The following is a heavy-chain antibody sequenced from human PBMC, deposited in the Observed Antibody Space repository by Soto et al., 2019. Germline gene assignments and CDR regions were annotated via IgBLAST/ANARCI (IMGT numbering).Heavy chain of an antibody. Sequence: QVHLVQSGAEVKKPGASVKVSCKASGYTFTSYGITWVRQAPGQGLEGMGWISAHNGNTDYAQKLQGRVIVTRDTPTSTAYMELRSLRSDDTAVYYCARGRYGDYWGQGALVPVSS. V-gene: IGHV1-18*01. CDR2: ISAHNGNT. CDR1: GYTFTSYG. D-gene: IGHD1-1*01. CDR3: ARGRYGDY. J-gene: IGHJ4*02.